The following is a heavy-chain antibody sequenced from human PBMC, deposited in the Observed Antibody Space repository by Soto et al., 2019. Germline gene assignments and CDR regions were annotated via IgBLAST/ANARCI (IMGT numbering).Heavy chain of an antibody. CDR2: IIPIFGTA. D-gene: IGHD2-21*01. CDR1: GGTFSSYA. Sequence: SVKVSCKASGGTFSSYAISWVRQAPGQGLEWMGGIIPIFGTANYAQKFQGRVTITADESTSTAYMELSSLRSEDTAVYYCASPIPRRNSSDSPAPKYYFDYWGQGTLVTVSS. CDR3: ASPIPRRNSSDSPAPKYYFDY. J-gene: IGHJ4*02. V-gene: IGHV1-69*13.